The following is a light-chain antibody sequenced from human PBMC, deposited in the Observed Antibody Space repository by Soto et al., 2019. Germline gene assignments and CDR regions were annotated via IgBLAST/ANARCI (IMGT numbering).Light chain of an antibody. V-gene: IGKV3-20*01. CDR3: QQYGSSPPIT. J-gene: IGKJ5*01. Sequence: EIVLTHSPGTLSLSPGERATLSCRASQSVSSSYLAWYQQKPGQAPRLLIYGASSRATGIPDRFSGSGSGTDFTLTISRLEPEDLAVYYCQQYGSSPPITFGQGTRLEIK. CDR1: QSVSSSY. CDR2: GAS.